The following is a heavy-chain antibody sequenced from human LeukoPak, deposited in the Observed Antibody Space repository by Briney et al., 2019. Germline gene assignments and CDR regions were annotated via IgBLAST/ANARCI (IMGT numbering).Heavy chain of an antibody. CDR1: GFRLSNYW. J-gene: IGHJ4*02. D-gene: IGHD3-22*01. Sequence: GGSLRLSCAASGFRLSNYWMHWVRQAPGKGLEWVSYISSSGSTIYYADSVKGRFTISRDNAKNSLYLQMNSLRAEDTAVYYCARDSYDSDYWGQGTLVTVSS. CDR3: ARDSYDSDY. V-gene: IGHV3-11*04. CDR2: ISSSGSTI.